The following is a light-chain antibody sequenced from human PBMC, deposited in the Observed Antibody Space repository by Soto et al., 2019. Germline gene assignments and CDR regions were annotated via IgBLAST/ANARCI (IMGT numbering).Light chain of an antibody. CDR1: QSVSSN. V-gene: IGKV3-15*01. CDR2: GAS. Sequence: EIVMTQSPATLSVSPGERATLSCRASQSVSSNLAWYQQKPGQAPSLLIYGASTRATGTPARFSGSGSGTEFTLTISSLQSEDFAVYYCQQYIRWPLTCGGGTQVESK. CDR3: QQYIRWPLT. J-gene: IGKJ4*01.